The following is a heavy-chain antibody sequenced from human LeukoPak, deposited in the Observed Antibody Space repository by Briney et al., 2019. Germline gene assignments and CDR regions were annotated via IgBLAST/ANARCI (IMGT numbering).Heavy chain of an antibody. CDR1: GGSISSSSYY. V-gene: IGHV4-39*01. CDR3: ARHLPEVVPAAILYWFDP. CDR2: IYYSGST. J-gene: IGHJ5*02. Sequence: SETLSLTCTVSGGSISSSSYYWGWIRQPPGKGLEWIGSIYYSGSTYYNPSLKSRVTISVDTSKNQFSLKLSSVTAADTAAYYCARHLPEVVPAAILYWFDPWGQGTLVTVSS. D-gene: IGHD2-2*01.